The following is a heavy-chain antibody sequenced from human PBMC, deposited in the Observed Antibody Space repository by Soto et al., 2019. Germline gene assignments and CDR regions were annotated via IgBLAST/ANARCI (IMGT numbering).Heavy chain of an antibody. J-gene: IGHJ3*01. CDR1: GFTFRNYN. CDR2: ISIGGRSI. D-gene: IGHD1-1*01. Sequence: PGGSLRLSCAASGFTFRNYNMNWVRQVPGKGLEWVAHISIGGRSINYADSVKGRFTISRDDAEKSLNLHMNSLGAEDTARYYCVRDQLFFNDFSGRPVNGFDVWCPGTMVTV. CDR3: VRDQLFFNDFSGRPVNGFDV. V-gene: IGHV3-21*05.